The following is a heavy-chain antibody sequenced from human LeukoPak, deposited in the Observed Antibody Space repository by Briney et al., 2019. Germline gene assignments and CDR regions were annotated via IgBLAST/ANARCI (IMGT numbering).Heavy chain of an antibody. J-gene: IGHJ4*02. Sequence: SNDRGDTYYADSVKGRFTVSRDTSKNTLYLQLNNLGAEDTAVYYCAGRPANTCNFWFLYWAQGTLVTVSS. D-gene: IGHD3-3*01. V-gene: IGHV3-66*02. CDR3: AGRPANTCNFWFLY. CDR2: SNDRGDT.